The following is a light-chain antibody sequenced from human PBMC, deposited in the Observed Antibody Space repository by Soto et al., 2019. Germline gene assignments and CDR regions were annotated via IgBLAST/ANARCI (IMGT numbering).Light chain of an antibody. V-gene: IGKV4-1*01. J-gene: IGKJ2*01. CDR2: WAS. CDR3: KQYESTPPT. CDR1: QSVLYSSNNKNY. Sequence: DIVMTQSPDSLAVSLGERATINCKSSQSVLYSSNNKNYLAWYQQRPGQPPKLLIYWASTRESGVPDRFSGSGSGTDFTLTITSLQAEDVAVYSCKQYESTPPTFGEGTKLEI.